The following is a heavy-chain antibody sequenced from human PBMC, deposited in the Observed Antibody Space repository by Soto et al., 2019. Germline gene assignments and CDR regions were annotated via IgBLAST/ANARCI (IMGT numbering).Heavy chain of an antibody. CDR3: ARHSGYDYVFDY. Sequence: ASVKVSCKASGYTFTGYYIHWVRQAPGQGLEWMGWINPNNGDTNYAQKVQGRVSMTRDTSISTAYMELSSLRFDDTAVYYCARHSGYDYVFDYWGQGTLVTVSS. J-gene: IGHJ4*02. CDR1: GYTFTGYY. CDR2: INPNNGDT. D-gene: IGHD5-12*01. V-gene: IGHV1-2*02.